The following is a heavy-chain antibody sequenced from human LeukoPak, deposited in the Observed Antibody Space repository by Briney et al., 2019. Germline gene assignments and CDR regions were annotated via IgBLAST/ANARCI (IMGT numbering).Heavy chain of an antibody. CDR1: GFTFSDYY. Sequence: PGGSLRLSCEASGFTFSDYYMSWIRQAPGKGLEWVSYISSSGSTIYYADSVKGRFTISRDNAKNSLYLQMNSLRAEDTAVYYCARDRLTVTTDFDYWGQGTLVTVSS. CDR2: ISSSGSTI. D-gene: IGHD4-17*01. CDR3: ARDRLTVTTDFDY. V-gene: IGHV3-11*01. J-gene: IGHJ4*02.